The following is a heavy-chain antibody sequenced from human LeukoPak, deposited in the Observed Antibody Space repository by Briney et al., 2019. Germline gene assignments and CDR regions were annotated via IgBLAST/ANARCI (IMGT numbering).Heavy chain of an antibody. J-gene: IGHJ4*02. D-gene: IGHD2-21*01. V-gene: IGHV3-48*03. CDR3: ARETAHCGGDCYDY. CDR2: IGSSAGSI. CDR1: GFTFSSYE. Sequence: PGGSLRLSCAASGFTFSSYEFNWVRQAPGMGLEWISYIGSSAGSIYYADSVRGRFTTSRDSAKNSLYLQMSNLKAEDTAVYYCARETAHCGGDCYDYWGQGTLVTVSS.